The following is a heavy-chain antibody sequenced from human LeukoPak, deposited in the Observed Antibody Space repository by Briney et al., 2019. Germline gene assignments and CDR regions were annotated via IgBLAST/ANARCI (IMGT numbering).Heavy chain of an antibody. CDR2: ISAYNGNT. Sequence: ASVKVSCKASGYTFTSYGISGVRQAPGQGLEWMGWISAYNGNTNYAQKLQGRVTMTTDTSTSTAYMELRSLRSDDTAVYYCARVEGGYSSGWDFDYWGQGTLVTVSS. CDR3: ARVEGGYSSGWDFDY. V-gene: IGHV1-18*01. CDR1: GYTFTSYG. J-gene: IGHJ4*02. D-gene: IGHD6-19*01.